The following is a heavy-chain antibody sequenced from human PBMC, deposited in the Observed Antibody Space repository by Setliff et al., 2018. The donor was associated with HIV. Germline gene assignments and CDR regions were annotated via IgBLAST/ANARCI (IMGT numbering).Heavy chain of an antibody. D-gene: IGHD3-22*01. J-gene: IGHJ4*02. Sequence: SETLSLTCAVYGGSLSGHFWSWIRQPPGKGLEWIGEINRSGSTNYNSSLKSRVTMSVDTSKRQFSLKLASVTAADTAIYYCARLTTTYYYDSSAYYHPVWGQGTLVTVSS. CDR1: GGSLSGHF. CDR3: ARLTTTYYYDSSAYYHPV. CDR2: INRSGST. V-gene: IGHV4-34*01.